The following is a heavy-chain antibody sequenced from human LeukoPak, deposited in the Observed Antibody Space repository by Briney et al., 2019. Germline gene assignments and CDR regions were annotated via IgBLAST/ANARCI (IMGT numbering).Heavy chain of an antibody. CDR3: ARLTAVALIDY. Sequence: SETLSLTCTVSGGSITSGTYYWGWIRQPPGKGLEWIGNMYYSGSPYHNPSLKSRVTISVDTSKNQFSLKLNSVTASDTAVYYCARLTAVALIDYWGQGTLVTVSS. J-gene: IGHJ4*02. V-gene: IGHV4-39*01. D-gene: IGHD6-19*01. CDR1: GGSITSGTYY. CDR2: MYYSGSP.